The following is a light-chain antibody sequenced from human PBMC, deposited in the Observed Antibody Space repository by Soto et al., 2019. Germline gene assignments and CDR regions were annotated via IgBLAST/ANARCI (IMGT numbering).Light chain of an antibody. CDR1: NIGTKN. V-gene: IGLV3-21*04. CDR2: YNT. CDR3: QVWNSSSDHVV. J-gene: IGLJ2*01. Sequence: SYELTQPPSVSVAPGKTARITCGGNNIGTKNVHWFQQKPGQAPVLVIYYNTDRPSGIPERFSGSNSGNTATLTISRVEAGDEADYYCQVWNSSSDHVVFGGGTKLTVL.